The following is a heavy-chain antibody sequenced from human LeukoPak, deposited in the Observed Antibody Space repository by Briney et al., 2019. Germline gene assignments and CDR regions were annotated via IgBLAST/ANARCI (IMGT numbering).Heavy chain of an antibody. Sequence: PGGSLRLSCAASGFAFSVYAMSWLRQPPGKGLEWVSTIYANSGTTSYAASVRGRFTISRDNSKNTLYLQVNTLRADDTATYYCAKPVSGGLAVTADWFHPWGQGTLVVVSS. V-gene: IGHV3-23*01. CDR3: AKPVSGGLAVTADWFHP. CDR1: GFAFSVYA. CDR2: IYANSGTT. J-gene: IGHJ5*01. D-gene: IGHD6-19*01.